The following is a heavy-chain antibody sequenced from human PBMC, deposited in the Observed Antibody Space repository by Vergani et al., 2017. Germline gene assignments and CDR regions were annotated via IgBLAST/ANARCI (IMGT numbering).Heavy chain of an antibody. V-gene: IGHV1-69*04. J-gene: IGHJ6*02. Sequence: QVQLVQSGAEVKKPGSSVKVSCKASGGTFRSYAIRWVRQAPGQGLEWMGRIITILGIANYAQKFQGRVKITADKYKSTAYMELSSLRSEDTAMYYCARDRGYYYYYGMDVWGQGTTVTVSS. CDR2: IITILGIA. D-gene: IGHD3-10*01. CDR1: GGTFRSYA. CDR3: ARDRGYYYYYGMDV.